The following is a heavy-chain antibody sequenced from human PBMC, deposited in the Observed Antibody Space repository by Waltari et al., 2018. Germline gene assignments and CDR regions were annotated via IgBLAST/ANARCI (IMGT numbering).Heavy chain of an antibody. J-gene: IGHJ5*02. CDR3: ATFRGRNPRGWFEQ. CDR1: EYIFNDYY. D-gene: IGHD3-10*01. Sequence: QELLLQSGAEVKKPGASVKVSCKTSEYIFNDYYIHWVRRAPGEGPEWMGRINPSGGTQYSEKFQGRVTVTRDASITTIYMELTRLRLDDSAVYYCATFRGRNPRGWFEQWGQGTLITVSS. V-gene: IGHV1-2*02. CDR2: INPSGGT.